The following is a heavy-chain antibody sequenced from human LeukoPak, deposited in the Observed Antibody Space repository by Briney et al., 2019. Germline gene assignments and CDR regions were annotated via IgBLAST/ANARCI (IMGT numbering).Heavy chain of an antibody. J-gene: IGHJ3*02. D-gene: IGHD4-17*01. V-gene: IGHV4-4*07. CDR1: GGSISNYY. Sequence: SETLSLTCSVSGGSISNYYWSWIRQPAGKGLEWVGRMSTSGTTNYNPSLQSRVTMSVDTSKNRFSLKLTSVTAADTAVYYCGSCEVYGDVAIDIWGRGTIVTVSS. CDR2: MSTSGTT. CDR3: GSCEVYGDVAIDI.